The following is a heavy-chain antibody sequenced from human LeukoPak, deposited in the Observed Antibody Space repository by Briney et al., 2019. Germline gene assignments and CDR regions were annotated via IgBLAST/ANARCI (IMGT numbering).Heavy chain of an antibody. CDR3: ARTRGYCSGGSCYSLDY. CDR2: IYYSGST. CDR1: GGSISSYY. J-gene: IGHJ4*02. Sequence: NPSETLSLTCTVSGGSISSYYWSWIRQPPGKGLEWIGYIYYSGSTNYNPSLKSRVTISVGTSKNQFSLKLSSVTAADTAVYYCARTRGYCSGGSCYSLDYWGQGTLVTVSS. D-gene: IGHD2-15*01. V-gene: IGHV4-59*01.